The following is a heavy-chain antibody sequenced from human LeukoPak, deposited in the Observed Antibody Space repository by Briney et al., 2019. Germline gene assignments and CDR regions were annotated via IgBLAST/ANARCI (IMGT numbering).Heavy chain of an antibody. D-gene: IGHD3-10*01. Sequence: PGGSLRLSCAASGFTFSSYSMNWARQAPGKGLEWVSSISSSSSYIYYADSVKGRFTISRDNAKNSLYLQMNSLRAEDTAVYYCARSMVRGVITVDAFDIWGQGTMVTVSS. CDR2: ISSSSSYI. CDR1: GFTFSSYS. J-gene: IGHJ3*02. V-gene: IGHV3-21*01. CDR3: ARSMVRGVITVDAFDI.